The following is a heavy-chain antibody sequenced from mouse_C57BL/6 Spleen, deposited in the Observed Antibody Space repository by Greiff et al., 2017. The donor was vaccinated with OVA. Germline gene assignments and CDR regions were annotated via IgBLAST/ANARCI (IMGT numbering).Heavy chain of an antibody. CDR3: ARGEGSSNYFDY. CDR1: GYTFTSYG. CDR2: IYPRSGNT. V-gene: IGHV1-81*01. Sequence: QVQLKESGAELARPGASVKLSCKASGYTFTSYGISWVKQRTGQGLEWIGEIYPRSGNTYYNAKFKGKATLTADKSSSTAYMELRSLTSEDSAVYFCARGEGSSNYFDYWGQGTTLTVSS. J-gene: IGHJ2*01. D-gene: IGHD1-1*01.